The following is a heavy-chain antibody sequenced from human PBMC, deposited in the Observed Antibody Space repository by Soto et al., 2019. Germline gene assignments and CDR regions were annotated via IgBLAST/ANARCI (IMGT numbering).Heavy chain of an antibody. CDR3: AKDTSKYSNNWPAYYGLDV. CDR2: ISFDGSKK. Sequence: QVQLVESGGGVVQPGRSLRRSCAASGFTFSSFGLHWVRQAPGKGLEGVAVISFDGSKKYYADSVKGRFTISRDNSKNTLSLQMNSLKAEDTAVYYCAKDTSKYSNNWPAYYGLDVWGQGTTVTVSS. J-gene: IGHJ6*02. CDR1: GFTFSSFG. D-gene: IGHD1-1*01. V-gene: IGHV3-30*18.